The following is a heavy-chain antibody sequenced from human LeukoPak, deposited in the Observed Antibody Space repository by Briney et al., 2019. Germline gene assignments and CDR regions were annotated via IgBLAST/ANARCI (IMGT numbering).Heavy chain of an antibody. CDR1: GFTFSSYA. CDR3: VKLSSGSGSSFGFDS. J-gene: IGHJ4*02. Sequence: GGSLRLSCAASGFTFSSYAMHWVRQAPGKGLEWVAVISYDGSNKYYADSVRGRFTISRDNSKDLLYLQMDSLRAEDTAVYYCVKLSSGSGSSFGFDSWGLGTLVTVSS. D-gene: IGHD6-13*01. V-gene: IGHV3-30-3*02. CDR2: ISYDGSNK.